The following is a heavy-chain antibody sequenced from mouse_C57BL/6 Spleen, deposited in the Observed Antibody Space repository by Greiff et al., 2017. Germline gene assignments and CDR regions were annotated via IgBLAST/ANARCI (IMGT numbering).Heavy chain of an antibody. Sequence: VQLQQPGAELVKPGASVKLSCKASGYTFTSYWMHWVKQRPGRGLEWIGRIDPNRGGTKYNEKFKSKATLTVDKPSSTAYMQLSSLTSEDSAVYYCARREYYGSSYYAMDYWGQGTSVTVSS. CDR2: IDPNRGGT. J-gene: IGHJ4*01. CDR1: GYTFTSYW. CDR3: ARREYYGSSYYAMDY. V-gene: IGHV1-72*01. D-gene: IGHD1-1*01.